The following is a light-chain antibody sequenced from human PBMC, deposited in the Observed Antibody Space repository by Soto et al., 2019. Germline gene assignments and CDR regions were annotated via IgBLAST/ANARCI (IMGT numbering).Light chain of an antibody. CDR1: QGISNY. V-gene: IGKV1-9*01. Sequence: DIQLTQSPSFLSASVGDRVTITCRASQGISNYLAWYQQKPGKAPKLLIYAASTLQTGVPSKFSGSGSGTDFTLTISSLQHEAFATYYCQQFNIDPIFGRGTKVEIK. J-gene: IGKJ1*01. CDR2: AAS. CDR3: QQFNIDPI.